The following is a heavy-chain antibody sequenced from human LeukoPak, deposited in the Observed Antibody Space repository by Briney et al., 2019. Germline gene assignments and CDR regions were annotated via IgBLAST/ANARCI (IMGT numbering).Heavy chain of an antibody. CDR2: ISGDGGST. D-gene: IGHD6-19*01. V-gene: IGHV3-43*02. CDR3: ARESETSGWYDY. CDR1: GFILDNYA. J-gene: IGHJ4*02. Sequence: GGSLRLSCAAPGFILDNYAIHWVRQAPGKGLEWVSLISGDGGSTFYADSVRGRLTISRDNTRKSLSLQMSSLRSEDTALYYCARESETSGWYDYWGQGTLVTVSS.